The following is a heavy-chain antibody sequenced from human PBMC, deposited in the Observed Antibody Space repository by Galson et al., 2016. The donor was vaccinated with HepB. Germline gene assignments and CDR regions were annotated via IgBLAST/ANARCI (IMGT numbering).Heavy chain of an antibody. CDR1: GFTFRSYT. Sequence: SLRLSCAASGFTFRSYTISWVRQAPGKGLEWVSALGGHGDNTYYADSVMGRFTVSRDTSKNTLYLQMNSLRAADTAVYYCARGYYTSFDYWGQGTLVTVSS. J-gene: IGHJ4*02. CDR3: ARGYYTSFDY. CDR2: LGGHGDNT. D-gene: IGHD3-3*01. V-gene: IGHV3-23*01.